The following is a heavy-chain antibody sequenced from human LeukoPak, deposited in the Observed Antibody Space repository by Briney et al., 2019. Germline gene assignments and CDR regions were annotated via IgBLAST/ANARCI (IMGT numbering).Heavy chain of an antibody. CDR3: ARAYDYGGNTLDY. CDR2: INHSGST. CDR1: GGSFSGYY. D-gene: IGHD4-23*01. V-gene: IGHV4-34*01. Sequence: SETLSLTCAVYGGSFSGYYWSWIRQPPGKGLEWIGEINHSGSTNYNPSLKSRVTISVDTSKNQFSLKLSSVTAADTAVYYCARAYDYGGNTLDYWGQGTLVTVSS. J-gene: IGHJ4*02.